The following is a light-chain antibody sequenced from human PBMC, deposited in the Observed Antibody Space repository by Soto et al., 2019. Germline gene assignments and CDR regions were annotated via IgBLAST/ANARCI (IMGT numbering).Light chain of an antibody. V-gene: IGKV1-17*01. CDR3: QQHNSLPPT. Sequence: DIQMTQSPSSLSASVGDRVTITCRASQGIGNDLGWYQQKPGRAPRRLIYAASSLQSGVPSRFSGSGSGTEFTLTISSLQPEDFATYYCQQHNSLPPTFGQGTRVEIK. CDR2: AAS. J-gene: IGKJ1*01. CDR1: QGIGND.